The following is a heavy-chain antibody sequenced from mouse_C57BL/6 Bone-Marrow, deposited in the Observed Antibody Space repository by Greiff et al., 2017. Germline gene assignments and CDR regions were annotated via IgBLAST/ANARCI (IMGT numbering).Heavy chain of an antibody. Sequence: VKLMESGAELVRPGASVKLSCKASGYTFTDYYINWVKQRPGQGLEWIARIYPGSGNTYYNEKFKGKATLTAEKSSSTAYMQLSSLTSEDSAVYFCARSDTTAYYFDYWGQGTTLTVSS. D-gene: IGHD1-2*01. CDR1: GYTFTDYY. V-gene: IGHV1-76*01. CDR3: ARSDTTAYYFDY. CDR2: IYPGSGNT. J-gene: IGHJ2*01.